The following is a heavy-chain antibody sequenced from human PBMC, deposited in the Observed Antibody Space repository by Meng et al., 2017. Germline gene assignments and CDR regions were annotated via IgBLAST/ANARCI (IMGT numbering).Heavy chain of an antibody. CDR3: AREIQKRRYYYDSSGYYYFDY. D-gene: IGHD3-22*01. J-gene: IGHJ4*02. V-gene: IGHV4-34*01. Sequence: GSLRLSCAVYGGSFSGYYWSWIRQPPGKGLEWIGEINHSGSTNYNPSLKSRVTISVDTPKNQFSLKLSSVTTADTAVYYCAREIQKRRYYYDSSGYYYFDYWGQGTLVTVSS. CDR1: GGSFSGYY. CDR2: INHSGST.